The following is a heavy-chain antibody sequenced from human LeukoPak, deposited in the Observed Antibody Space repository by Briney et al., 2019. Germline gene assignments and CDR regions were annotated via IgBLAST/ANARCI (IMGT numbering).Heavy chain of an antibody. CDR1: GFTFSNYA. V-gene: IGHV3-23*01. CDR2: ISGSGGST. CDR3: AKDGHYYGSGSTHFDY. Sequence: GGSLRLSCEASGFTFSNYAMSWVRQAPGKGLEGVSAISGSGGSTYYADSVKGRFTISRDNSRNTLYLQMNSLRAEDTAVYYCAKDGHYYGSGSTHFDYWGQGTLVTVSS. D-gene: IGHD3-10*01. J-gene: IGHJ4*02.